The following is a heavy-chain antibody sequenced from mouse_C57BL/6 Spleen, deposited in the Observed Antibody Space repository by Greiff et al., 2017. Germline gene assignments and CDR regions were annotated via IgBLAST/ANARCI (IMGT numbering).Heavy chain of an antibody. CDR2: IYPGDGDT. CDR1: GYAFSSYW. CDR3: ARTGRNYYGSSGFAY. D-gene: IGHD1-1*01. Sequence: VQLQQSGAELVKPGASVKISCKASGYAFSSYWMNWVKQRPGKGLEWIGQIYPGDGDTNYNGKFKGKATLTADKSSSTAYMQLSSLTSEDSAVYFCARTGRNYYGSSGFAYWGQGTLVTVSA. J-gene: IGHJ3*01. V-gene: IGHV1-80*01.